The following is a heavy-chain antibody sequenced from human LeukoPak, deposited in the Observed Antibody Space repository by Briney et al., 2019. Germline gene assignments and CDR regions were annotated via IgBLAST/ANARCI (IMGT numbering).Heavy chain of an antibody. V-gene: IGHV4-59*12. Sequence: SETLSLTCTVSGGSISSYYWNWIRQPPGKGLEWIGYIYYSGSTNYNPSLKSRVTMSLDTSKNQFSLNLSSVTAADTAVYYCARLTTVITRGTFDIWGQGTMVTVS. J-gene: IGHJ3*02. D-gene: IGHD4-23*01. CDR1: GGSISSYY. CDR3: ARLTTVITRGTFDI. CDR2: IYYSGST.